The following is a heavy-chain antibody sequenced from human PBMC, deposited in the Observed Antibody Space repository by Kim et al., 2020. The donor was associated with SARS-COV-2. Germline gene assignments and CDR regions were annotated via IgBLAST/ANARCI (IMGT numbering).Heavy chain of an antibody. V-gene: IGHV4-31*02. J-gene: IGHJ4*02. D-gene: IGHD6-19*01. Sequence: PSLKSRVTISVDTSKNQFSLKLSSVTAADMAVYYCARDLRVAGGGYYFDYWGQGTLVTVSS. CDR3: ARDLRVAGGGYYFDY.